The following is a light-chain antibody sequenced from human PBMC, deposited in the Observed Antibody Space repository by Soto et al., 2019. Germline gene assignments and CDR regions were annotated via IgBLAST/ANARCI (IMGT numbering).Light chain of an antibody. CDR2: AAS. J-gene: IGKJ5*01. V-gene: IGKV1-39*01. CDR1: QSFYTY. Sequence: DIQMTQSPSSLSASVGDRVTITCRASQSFYTYLNWYQQKPGTAPKLLIYAASSLQSGVPSRFSGSGSGTDFTLTISSLQPEDFATYYCQQSHSTITFGQGTRLEIK. CDR3: QQSHSTIT.